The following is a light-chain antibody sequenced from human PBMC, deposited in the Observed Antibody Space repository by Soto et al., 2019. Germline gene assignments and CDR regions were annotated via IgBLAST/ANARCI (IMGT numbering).Light chain of an antibody. CDR3: QQTNNFPYT. CDR2: AAS. J-gene: IGKJ2*01. CDR1: HVISSW. V-gene: IGKV1-12*01. Sequence: DIQMTQSPSSVSASVGDRVTITCRASHVISSWLAWYQQKPGKAPKLLIYAASRLQSGGPSRFSGSESGADFTLTISSLQPEDVATYYCQQTNNFPYTFGQGTKLEIK.